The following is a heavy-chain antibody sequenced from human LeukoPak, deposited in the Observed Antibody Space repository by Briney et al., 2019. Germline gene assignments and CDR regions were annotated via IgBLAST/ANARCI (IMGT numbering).Heavy chain of an antibody. V-gene: IGHV3-9*01. CDR3: ARERLPYYYDSSRYYAAGGYFDY. CDR2: ISWNSGSI. CDR1: GFTFDDYA. Sequence: GRSLRLSCAASGFTFDDYAMHWVRQAPGKGLEWVSGISWNSGSIGYADSVKGRFTISRDNSKNTLYLQMNSLRAADTAVYYCARERLPYYYDSSRYYAAGGYFDYWGQGTLVTVSS. D-gene: IGHD3-22*01. J-gene: IGHJ4*02.